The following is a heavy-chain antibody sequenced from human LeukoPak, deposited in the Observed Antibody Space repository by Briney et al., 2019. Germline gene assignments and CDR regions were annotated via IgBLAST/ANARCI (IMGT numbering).Heavy chain of an antibody. V-gene: IGHV4-59*01. CDR3: ARSMSLYCYDSSGSVSWFDP. Sequence: PSETLSLTCTVSGGSISSYYWSWIRQPPGKGLEWIGYIYYSGSTNYNPSLKSRVTISVDTSKNQFSLKLSSVTAADTAVYYCARSMSLYCYDSSGSVSWFDPWGQGTLVTVSS. CDR1: GGSISSYY. CDR2: IYYSGST. D-gene: IGHD3-22*01. J-gene: IGHJ5*02.